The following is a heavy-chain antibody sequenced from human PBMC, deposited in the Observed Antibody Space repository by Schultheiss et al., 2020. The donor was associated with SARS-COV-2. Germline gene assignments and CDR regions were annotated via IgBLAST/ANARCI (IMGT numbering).Heavy chain of an antibody. Sequence: TLSHTCTVSSGSISNTIYYWGWIRQPPEKGLEWIGSIYYTGSTYYNPSLKSRVTISVDTSKNQFSLRLISMTAADTAVYYCVRLPSRGITTGGTVDYWGQGTLVTVSS. J-gene: IGHJ4*02. CDR3: VRLPSRGITTGGTVDY. D-gene: IGHD3-10*01. CDR2: IYYTGST. V-gene: IGHV4-39*01. CDR1: SGSISNTIYY.